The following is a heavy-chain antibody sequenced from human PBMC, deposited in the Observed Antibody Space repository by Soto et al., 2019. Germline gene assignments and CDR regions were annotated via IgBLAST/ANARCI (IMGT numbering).Heavy chain of an antibody. Sequence: VQLVESGGGLVQPGGSLRLSCAASGFTFSSYSMNWVRQAPGKGLEWVSYISSSSSTIYYADSVKGRFTISRDNAKNSLYLQMNSLRDEDTAVYYCAREFLEWLVYYYYYGMDVWGQGTTVTVSS. CDR2: ISSSSSTI. CDR1: GFTFSSYS. D-gene: IGHD3-3*01. J-gene: IGHJ6*02. CDR3: AREFLEWLVYYYYYGMDV. V-gene: IGHV3-48*02.